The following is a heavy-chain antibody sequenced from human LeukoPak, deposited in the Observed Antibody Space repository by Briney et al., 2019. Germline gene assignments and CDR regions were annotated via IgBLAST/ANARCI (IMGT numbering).Heavy chain of an antibody. J-gene: IGHJ6*02. CDR1: GFTFSDYY. V-gene: IGHV3-11*01. CDR2: ISSSGSTI. CDR3: ARDRTSRYGMDV. Sequence: GGSLRLSCAASGFTFSDYYMNWIRQAPGKGLEWVSYISSSGSTIYYADSVKGRFTISRDNAKNSLYLQMNSLRADDTAIYYCARDRTSRYGMDVWVQGTTVTVSS. D-gene: IGHD3/OR15-3a*01.